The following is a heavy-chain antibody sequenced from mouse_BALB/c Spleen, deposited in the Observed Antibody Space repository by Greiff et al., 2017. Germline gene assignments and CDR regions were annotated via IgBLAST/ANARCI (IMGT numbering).Heavy chain of an antibody. Sequence: EVQLEESGPELVKPGASVKISCKTSGYTFTEYSMHWVKQSPGKSLEWIGGINPNNGGTSYNQKFKGKATLTVDKSSSTAYMELRSLTSEDSAVYYCARDSVVATGFAYWGQGTLVTVSA. D-gene: IGHD1-1*01. CDR1: GYTFTEYS. CDR3: ARDSVVATGFAY. V-gene: IGHV1-26*01. J-gene: IGHJ3*01. CDR2: INPNNGGT.